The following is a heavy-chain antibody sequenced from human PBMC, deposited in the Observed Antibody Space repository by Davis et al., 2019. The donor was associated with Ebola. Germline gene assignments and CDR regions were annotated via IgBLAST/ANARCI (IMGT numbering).Heavy chain of an antibody. V-gene: IGHV4-30-4*08. CDR1: GGSISSGTYY. D-gene: IGHD6-13*01. CDR3: ARWIAAAGIDYYYGMDV. J-gene: IGHJ6*02. Sequence: MPSETLSLTCTVSGGSISSGTYYWSWIRQHPGKGLEWLGYIYYSGSTYYNPSLKSRVSISVDTSKNQFSLKLSSVTAADTAVYYCARWIAAAGIDYYYGMDVWGQGTTVTVSS. CDR2: IYYSGST.